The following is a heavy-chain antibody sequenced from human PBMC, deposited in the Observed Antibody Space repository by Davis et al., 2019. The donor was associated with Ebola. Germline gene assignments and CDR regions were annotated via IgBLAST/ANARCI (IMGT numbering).Heavy chain of an antibody. Sequence: GESLKISCAASGFTFSSNSMNWVRQAPGKGLEWVSFISSSSNYIYYADSVKGRFTISGDNSKNTLYLQMNSLRAEDTAVYYCAKLEYSSSLDVWGKGTTVTVSS. V-gene: IGHV3-21*01. CDR1: GFTFSSNS. CDR2: ISSSSNYI. CDR3: AKLEYSSSLDV. J-gene: IGHJ6*04. D-gene: IGHD6-6*01.